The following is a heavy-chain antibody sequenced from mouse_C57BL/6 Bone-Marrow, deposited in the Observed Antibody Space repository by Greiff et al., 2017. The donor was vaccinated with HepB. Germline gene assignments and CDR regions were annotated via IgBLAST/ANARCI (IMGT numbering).Heavy chain of an antibody. D-gene: IGHD2-5*01. Sequence: EVKVVESGGGLVKPGGSLKLSCAASGFTFSSYAMSWVRQTPEKRLEWVATISDGGSYTYYPDNVKGRFTISRDNAKNNLYLQMSHLKSEDTAMYYCARGSYYSNPYYFDYWGQGTTLTVSS. J-gene: IGHJ2*01. V-gene: IGHV5-4*03. CDR1: GFTFSSYA. CDR3: ARGSYYSNPYYFDY. CDR2: ISDGGSYT.